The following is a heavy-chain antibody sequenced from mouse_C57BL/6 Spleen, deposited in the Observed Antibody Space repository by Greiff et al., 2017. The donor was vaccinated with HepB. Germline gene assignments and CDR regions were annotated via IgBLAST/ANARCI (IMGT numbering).Heavy chain of an antibody. CDR2: IWRGGST. J-gene: IGHJ1*03. Sequence: VKLQESGPGLVQPSQSLSITCTVSGFSLTSYGVHWVRQSPGKGLEWLGVIWRGGSTDYNAAFMSRLSITKDNSKSQVFFKMNSLQADDTAIYYCAKTYYGSTPLWWYSDVWGTGTTVTVSS. D-gene: IGHD1-1*01. CDR1: GFSLTSYG. V-gene: IGHV2-5*01. CDR3: AKTYYGSTPLWWYSDV.